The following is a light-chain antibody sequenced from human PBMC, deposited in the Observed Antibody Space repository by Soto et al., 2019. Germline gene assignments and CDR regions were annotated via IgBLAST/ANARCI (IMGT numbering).Light chain of an antibody. J-gene: IGKJ4*01. Sequence: EVVLTQSPATLSWSPGERATLSCRASQSVSSYLAWYQQKSGQAPRLLIYDASNRATGIPARFSGSGSGTDFTLTISSLEPEDFAVYYCQQRSNWPPLTFGGGTKVDIK. V-gene: IGKV3-11*01. CDR3: QQRSNWPPLT. CDR1: QSVSSY. CDR2: DAS.